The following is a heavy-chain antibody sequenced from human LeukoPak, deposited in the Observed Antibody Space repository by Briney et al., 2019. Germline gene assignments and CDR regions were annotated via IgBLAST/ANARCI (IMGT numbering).Heavy chain of an antibody. D-gene: IGHD6-13*01. CDR3: ARDSTDSSSWYWANYYYMDV. CDR1: GFTFSSYE. CDR2: ISYDGSNK. Sequence: GGSLRLSCAASGFTFSSYEMNWVRQAPGKGLEWVAVISYDGSNKYYADSVKGRFTISRDNSKNTLYLQMNSLRAEDTAVYYCARDSTDSSSWYWANYYYMDVWGKGTTVTVSS. V-gene: IGHV3-30*04. J-gene: IGHJ6*03.